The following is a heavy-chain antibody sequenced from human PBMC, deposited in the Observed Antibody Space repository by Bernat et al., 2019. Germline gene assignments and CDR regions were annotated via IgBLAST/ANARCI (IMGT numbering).Heavy chain of an antibody. J-gene: IGHJ3*02. V-gene: IGHV4-4*02. Sequence: QVQLQESGPGLVKPSGTLSLTCAVSGGSISSGYYWTWIRQPPGKGLEWIAQINHSGSTNCNPSLKSRVTISEDTSKNQFSLKLSSVTAADTAVYYCARVNYDSSGYYRDDAFDIWGQGTMVTVSS. CDR1: GGSISSGYY. D-gene: IGHD3-22*01. CDR3: ARVNYDSSGYYRDDAFDI. CDR2: INHSGST.